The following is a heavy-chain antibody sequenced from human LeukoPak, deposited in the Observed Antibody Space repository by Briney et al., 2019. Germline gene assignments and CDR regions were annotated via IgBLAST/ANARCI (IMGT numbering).Heavy chain of an antibody. V-gene: IGHV1-2*02. CDR1: GYTFTGYY. CDR3: ARDDYGDYGSFY. Sequence: ASVKVPCKASGYTFTGYYMHWVRQAPGQGLEWMGWINPNSGGTNYAQKFQGRVTMTRDTSISTAYMELSRLRSDDTAVYYCARDDYGDYGSFYWGQGTLVTVSS. CDR2: INPNSGGT. D-gene: IGHD4-17*01. J-gene: IGHJ4*02.